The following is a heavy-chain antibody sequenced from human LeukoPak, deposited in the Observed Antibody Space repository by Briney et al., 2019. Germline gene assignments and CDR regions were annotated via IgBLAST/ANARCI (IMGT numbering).Heavy chain of an antibody. D-gene: IGHD4-17*01. V-gene: IGHV3-23*01. CDR2: ISGSGGST. J-gene: IGHJ4*02. CDR3: AKDLLPTVTTAFDY. Sequence: GGSLRLSCAASGFTFSSYAMSWVRQAPGKGLEWVSVISGSGGSTYYADSVKGRFTISRDNSKNTLYLQMNSLRAEDTAVYYCAKDLLPTVTTAFDYWGQGTLVTVSS. CDR1: GFTFSSYA.